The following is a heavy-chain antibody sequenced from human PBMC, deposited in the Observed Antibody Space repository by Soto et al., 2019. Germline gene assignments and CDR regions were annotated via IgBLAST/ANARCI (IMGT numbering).Heavy chain of an antibody. CDR2: ISAYNGNT. J-gene: IGHJ3*02. Sequence: ASVKVSCKASGYTFTSYCISWVRQAPGQGLEWMGWISAYNGNTNYAQKLQGRVTMTTDTSTSTAYMELRSLRSDDTAVYYCASRSSSSWYEAFDIWGQGTMVTVSS. V-gene: IGHV1-18*04. D-gene: IGHD6-13*01. CDR1: GYTFTSYC. CDR3: ASRSSSSWYEAFDI.